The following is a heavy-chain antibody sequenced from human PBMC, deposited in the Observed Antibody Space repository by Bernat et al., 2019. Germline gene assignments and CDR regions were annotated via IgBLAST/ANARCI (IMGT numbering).Heavy chain of an antibody. Sequence: EVQLVESGGGLVKPGGSLRLSCAVSGFTVSNNYMTWVRQAPGKGLEWVSILYSGGSTYYADSVRGRFTISRDNSKNTLYLQMNSLRAEDTAVYYCARDAPFSSGWDFDYWGQGTLVTVSS. CDR3: ARDAPFSSGWDFDY. CDR1: GFTVSNNY. D-gene: IGHD6-19*01. V-gene: IGHV3-66*01. J-gene: IGHJ4*02. CDR2: LYSGGST.